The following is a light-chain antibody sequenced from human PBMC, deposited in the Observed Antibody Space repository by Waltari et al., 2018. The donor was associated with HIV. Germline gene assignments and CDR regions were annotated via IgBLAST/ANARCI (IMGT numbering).Light chain of an antibody. CDR2: RDT. Sequence: SYDPTQPLSVSVALGQTARINCGGHDIGSKNVHWYHQRPGQPPLLVIYRDTSRPSGIPERFSGSNSGNAAILTVTRVQAEDEGDYYCQVWDSSTGVFGGGTNLTVL. CDR3: QVWDSSTGV. J-gene: IGLJ3*02. CDR1: DIGSKN. V-gene: IGLV3-9*01.